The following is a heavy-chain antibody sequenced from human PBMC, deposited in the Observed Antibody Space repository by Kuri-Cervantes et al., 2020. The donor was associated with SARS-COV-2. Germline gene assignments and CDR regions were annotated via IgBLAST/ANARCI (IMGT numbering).Heavy chain of an antibody. D-gene: IGHD6-19*01. CDR2: IYYSGST. J-gene: IGHJ6*02. CDR1: GGSISSSSYY. V-gene: IGHV4-39*01. Sequence: SETLSLTCTVSGGSISSSSYYWGWIRQPPGKGLEWIGSIYYSGSTYYNPSLKSRVTISVDTSKNQFSLKLSFVTAADTAVYYCARGVGAAVAGTLITIYYYYGMDVWGQGTTVTVSS. CDR3: ARGVGAAVAGTLITIYYYYGMDV.